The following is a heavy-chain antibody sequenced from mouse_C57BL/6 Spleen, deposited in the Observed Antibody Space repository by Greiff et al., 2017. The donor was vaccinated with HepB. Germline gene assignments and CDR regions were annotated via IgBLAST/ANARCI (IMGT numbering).Heavy chain of an antibody. CDR1: GYTFTSYW. J-gene: IGHJ2*01. D-gene: IGHD1-2*01. CDR3: ARGRPLYFDY. CDR2: IYPSDSET. V-gene: IGHV1-61*01. Sequence: QVQLQQPGAELVRPGSSVKLSCKASGYTFTSYWMDWVKQRPGQGLEWIGNIYPSDSETHYNQKFKDKATLTVDKSSSTAYMQLSSLTSEDSAVYYCARGRPLYFDYWGQGTTLTVSS.